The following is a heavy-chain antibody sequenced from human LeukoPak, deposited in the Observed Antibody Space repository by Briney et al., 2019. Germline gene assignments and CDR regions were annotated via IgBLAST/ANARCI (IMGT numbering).Heavy chain of an antibody. CDR3: ARGSTGNYDP. CDR2: IHYSGAS. Sequence: SETLSLTCIVSGDSINRYYWSWIRQPPGKGLEWIGYIHYSGASAYSPSLESRITMSVDTSKNRLSLKVTSVTAADTAVYYCARGSTGNYDPWGQGILVTVSS. J-gene: IGHJ5*02. CDR1: GDSINRYY. V-gene: IGHV4-59*01. D-gene: IGHD4-11*01.